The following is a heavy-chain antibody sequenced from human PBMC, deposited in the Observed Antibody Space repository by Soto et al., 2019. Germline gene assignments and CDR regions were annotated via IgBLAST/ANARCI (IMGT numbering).Heavy chain of an antibody. J-gene: IGHJ4*02. Sequence: PGGSLRLSCAASGFTFSSYAMSWVRQAPGKGLEWVSAISGSGGSTYYADSVKGRFTISRDNSKNTLYPQMNSLRAEDTAVYYCASGDYCSGGSCYSFDYWGQGTLVTVSS. V-gene: IGHV3-23*01. CDR1: GFTFSSYA. D-gene: IGHD2-15*01. CDR2: ISGSGGST. CDR3: ASGDYCSGGSCYSFDY.